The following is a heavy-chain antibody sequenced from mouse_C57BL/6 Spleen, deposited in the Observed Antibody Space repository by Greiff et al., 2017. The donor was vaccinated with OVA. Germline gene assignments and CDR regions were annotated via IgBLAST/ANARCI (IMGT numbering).Heavy chain of an antibody. V-gene: IGHV5-17*01. Sequence: EVKLMESGGGLVKPGGSLKLSCAASGFTFSDYGMHWVRQAPEKGLEWVAYISSGSSTIYYADTVKGRFTISRDNAKNTLFLQMTSLRSEDTAMYYCARPYGNYDCFDYWGQGTTLTVSS. CDR2: ISSGSSTI. CDR1: GFTFSDYG. CDR3: ARPYGNYDCFDY. D-gene: IGHD2-10*02. J-gene: IGHJ2*01.